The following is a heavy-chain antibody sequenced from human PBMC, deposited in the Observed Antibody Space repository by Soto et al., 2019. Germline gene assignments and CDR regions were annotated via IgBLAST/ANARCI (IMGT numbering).Heavy chain of an antibody. V-gene: IGHV3-33*01. CDR1: GFTFSSYG. CDR3: ARDRDIAAAGTLFYYYYGMDV. J-gene: IGHJ6*02. CDR2: IWYDGSNK. D-gene: IGHD6-13*01. Sequence: GGSLRLSCAASGFTFSSYGMHWVRQAPGKGLEWVAVIWYDGSNKYYADSVKGRFTISRDNSKNTLYLQMNSLRAEDTAVYYCARDRDIAAAGTLFYYYYGMDVWGQGTTVTVSS.